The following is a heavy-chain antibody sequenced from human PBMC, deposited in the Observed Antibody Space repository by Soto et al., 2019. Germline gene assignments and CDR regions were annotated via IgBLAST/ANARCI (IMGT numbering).Heavy chain of an antibody. Sequence: ETLSLTCTVSGGSVSSNTYYWGWIRQPPGKGLEWIGSVYYSGSTYYNPSLKSRVTISVDTSKNQFSLMLSSVTAADTAVYYCARHSGSRCGSTSCYEEYYYYYYMDVWGKGTTVTVSS. D-gene: IGHD2-2*01. CDR3: ARHSGSRCGSTSCYEEYYYYYYMDV. CDR1: GGSVSSNTYY. J-gene: IGHJ6*03. CDR2: VYYSGST. V-gene: IGHV4-39*01.